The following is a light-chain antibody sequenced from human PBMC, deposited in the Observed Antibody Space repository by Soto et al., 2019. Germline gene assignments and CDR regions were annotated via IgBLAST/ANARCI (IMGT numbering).Light chain of an antibody. CDR3: QQYGSSPPYT. CDR1: RSFSSSY. CDR2: AAS. J-gene: IGKJ2*01. Sequence: EIVLTQSPDTVSLSPGERATLSCRASRSFSSSYLAWYQQKPGQAPRLLIYAASSRATGIPDRFSGSKSGTDFTLTISTLEPEDSAVYYCQQYGSSPPYTFGQGTKLEIK. V-gene: IGKV3-20*01.